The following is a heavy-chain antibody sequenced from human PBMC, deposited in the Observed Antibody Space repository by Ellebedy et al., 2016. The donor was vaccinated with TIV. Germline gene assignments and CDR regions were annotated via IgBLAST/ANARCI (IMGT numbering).Heavy chain of an antibody. CDR1: GFTFSIYW. CDR3: ASAARGSGAYESF. Sequence: PGGSLRLSCAASGFTFSIYWMAWVRQAPGKGLEWVATINQGGSETYYVDSVKGRFTISRDNSKNSLYLQMNSLRADDTALYYCASAARGSGAYESFWGQGTLVTVSS. CDR2: INQGGSET. V-gene: IGHV3-7*01. J-gene: IGHJ4*02. D-gene: IGHD5-12*01.